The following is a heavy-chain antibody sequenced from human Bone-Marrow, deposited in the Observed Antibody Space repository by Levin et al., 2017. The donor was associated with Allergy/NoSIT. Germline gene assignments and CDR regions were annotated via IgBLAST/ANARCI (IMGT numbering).Heavy chain of an antibody. D-gene: IGHD3-3*01. Sequence: ASETLSLTCTVSGDSVSSASQYWSWIRQPPGKGLEWIGYISDSGSARYNPSLKSRLSISVHSSKRQFSLSLTSVTAADTAVYYCARARAHNDLWNGNYEGGFYYMDVWGKGTTVIVSS. CDR1: GDSVSSASQY. J-gene: IGHJ6*03. CDR3: ARARAHNDLWNGNYEGGFYYMDV. CDR2: ISDSGSA. V-gene: IGHV4-61*01.